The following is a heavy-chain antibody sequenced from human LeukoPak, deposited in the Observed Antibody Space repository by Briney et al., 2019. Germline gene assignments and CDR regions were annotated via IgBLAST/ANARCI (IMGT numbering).Heavy chain of an antibody. CDR2: IYPGDSDT. Sequence: RGESLKISCKGSGYTFSSYWIGWVRQMPGKGLEWMGIIYPGDSDTRYSPSLQGQVTISVDTSIGTAYLQWSSLKASDTATSYCARQSDFRLDYWGQGTLVTVSS. CDR3: ARQSDFRLDY. V-gene: IGHV5-51*01. D-gene: IGHD3-3*01. CDR1: GYTFSSYW. J-gene: IGHJ4*02.